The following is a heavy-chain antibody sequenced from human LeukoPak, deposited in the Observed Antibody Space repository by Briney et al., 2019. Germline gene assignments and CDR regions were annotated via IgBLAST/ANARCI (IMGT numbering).Heavy chain of an antibody. D-gene: IGHD1-7*01. Sequence: ASVKVSCKVSGYTLTELSMHWVRQAPGKGLEXXXXXXPEDGETIYAQKFQGRVTMTEDTSTDTAYMELSSLRSEDTAVYYCATPGVGLELRGDYFDYWGQGTLVTVSS. CDR3: ATPGVGLELRGDYFDY. V-gene: IGHV1-24*01. CDR1: GYTLTELS. J-gene: IGHJ4*02. CDR2: XXPEDGET.